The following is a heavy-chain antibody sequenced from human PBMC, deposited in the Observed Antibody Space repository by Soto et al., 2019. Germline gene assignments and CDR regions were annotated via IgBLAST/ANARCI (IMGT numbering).Heavy chain of an antibody. D-gene: IGHD4-17*01. J-gene: IGHJ6*02. V-gene: IGHV2-26*01. Sequence: QVTLKESGPVLVRPTETLTLTCTVSGFSLSNTRMGVTWIRQPPGKALEWLAHIFSSDEKSYSTSLKSRLTISKDTSKSQVVLTMTNMDPVDTATYYCARITVTNAPYYSYFKDVWGQGTTVTVSS. CDR2: IFSSDEK. CDR3: ARITVTNAPYYSYFKDV. CDR1: GFSLSNTRMG.